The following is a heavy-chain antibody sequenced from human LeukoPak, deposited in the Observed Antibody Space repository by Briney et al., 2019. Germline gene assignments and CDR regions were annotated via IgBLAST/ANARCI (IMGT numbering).Heavy chain of an antibody. Sequence: PGGSLRLSCAASGFTFSSYAMSWVRQAPGKGLEWVSAISGSGGSTYYADSVKGRFTISRDNSKNTLYLQMNSLRAEDTAVYYCARRITMIVVVAGHENSQYYFDYWGQGTLVTVSS. CDR3: ARRITMIVVVAGHENSQYYFDY. D-gene: IGHD3-22*01. CDR1: GFTFSSYA. CDR2: ISGSGGST. J-gene: IGHJ4*02. V-gene: IGHV3-23*01.